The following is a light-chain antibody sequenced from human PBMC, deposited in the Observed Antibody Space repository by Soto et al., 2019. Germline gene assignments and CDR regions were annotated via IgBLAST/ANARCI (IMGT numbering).Light chain of an antibody. CDR3: QQHNNLPPWT. J-gene: IGKJ1*01. Sequence: EIVMTQSPATLSVSPGERATLSCRASQSVSRNLAWYQQKPGQAPRLLMYGASTRATGIPDRFSGSGSGTEFTLTISSLQSEDFAVYYCQQHNNLPPWTFGQGTKVDIK. V-gene: IGKV3-15*01. CDR1: QSVSRN. CDR2: GAS.